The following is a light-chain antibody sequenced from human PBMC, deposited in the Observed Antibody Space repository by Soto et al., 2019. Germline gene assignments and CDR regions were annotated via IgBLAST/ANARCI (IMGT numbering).Light chain of an antibody. CDR3: QQYNSYPST. CDR1: QSISTW. CDR2: DAS. Sequence: DIQTTQSPSTVSASVGDGVTITCRASQSISTWLAWYQQKPGNAPKLLIYDASTLESGVPSGFSGSGSGTEFTLTISSLQPDDFATYYCQQYNSYPSTFGQGTKLEIK. V-gene: IGKV1-5*01. J-gene: IGKJ2*01.